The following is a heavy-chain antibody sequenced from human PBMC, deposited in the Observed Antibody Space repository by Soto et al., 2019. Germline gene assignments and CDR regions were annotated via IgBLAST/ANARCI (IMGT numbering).Heavy chain of an antibody. CDR1: GGSVSSGSYY. D-gene: IGHD2-21*02. CDR2: IYYSGST. Sequence: SETLSLTCTVSGGSVSSGSYYWSWIRQPPGKGLEWIGYIYYSGSTNYNPSLKSRVTISVDTSKNQFSLKLSSVTAADTAVYYCATLPPRIVVMTTEIPSWGQGTLVTVSS. V-gene: IGHV4-61*01. J-gene: IGHJ5*02. CDR3: ATLPPRIVVMTTEIPS.